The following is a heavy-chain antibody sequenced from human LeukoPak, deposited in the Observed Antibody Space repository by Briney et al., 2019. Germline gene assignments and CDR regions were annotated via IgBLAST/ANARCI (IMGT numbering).Heavy chain of an antibody. J-gene: IGHJ3*02. CDR2: INPNSGGT. D-gene: IGHD2/OR15-2a*01. CDR1: GYTFTGYS. Sequence: GASVKVSCKASGYTFTGYSMHWVRQAPGQGLEWMGRINPNSGGTNYAQKFQGRVTMTRDTTISTAYMELSTLRSDDTAVYYCAREDLNTILGAFDIWGQGTMVTVSS. CDR3: AREDLNTILGAFDI. V-gene: IGHV1-2*06.